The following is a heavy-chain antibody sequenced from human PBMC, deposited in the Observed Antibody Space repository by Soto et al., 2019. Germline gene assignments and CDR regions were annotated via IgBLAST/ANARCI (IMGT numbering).Heavy chain of an antibody. CDR3: ASPRGLDDAFDF. V-gene: IGHV3-21*01. CDR2: VSSSGSYK. Sequence: EVQLVESGGGLVKPGGSMRLSCAVSGFTFSSQTMNWVRQAPGKGLEWVSSVSSSGSYKYYADSVTGRFTISRDNAKNSLYLQMNSRRAEDTAVYFCASPRGLDDAFDFWGQGTMVTVSS. CDR1: GFTFSSQT. D-gene: IGHD3-10*01. J-gene: IGHJ3*01.